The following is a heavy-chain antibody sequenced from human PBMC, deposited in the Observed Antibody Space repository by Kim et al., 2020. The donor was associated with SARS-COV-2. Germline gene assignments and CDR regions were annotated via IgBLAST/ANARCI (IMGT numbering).Heavy chain of an antibody. CDR3: AKTEMDFQYYYTMEV. Sequence: GGSLRLSCVVSGFTFSHYAMTWVRQAPGKGLEWVSAVSSSGTTTYYSDSVKGRFVISRDNSKNTLYLQMNSLRAEDTGVYFCAKTEMDFQYYYTMEVWGQRTTVTVS. D-gene: IGHD5-12*01. V-gene: IGHV3-23*05. CDR2: VSSSGTTT. J-gene: IGHJ6*02. CDR1: GFTFSHYA.